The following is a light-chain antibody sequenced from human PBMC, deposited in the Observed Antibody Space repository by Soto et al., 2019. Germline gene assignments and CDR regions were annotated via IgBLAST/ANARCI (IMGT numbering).Light chain of an antibody. J-gene: IGKJ4*01. CDR2: DAS. CDR3: QQRSPGPRL. Sequence: EIVLTQSPATLSLSPGERATLSCWASQSITTYLAWYQQRPGQAPRLLIYDASKRATGIPARFSGSGSGTDFTLTISSLEPEDFAIYYCQQRSPGPRLFGGGTKVEIK. CDR1: QSITTY. V-gene: IGKV3-11*01.